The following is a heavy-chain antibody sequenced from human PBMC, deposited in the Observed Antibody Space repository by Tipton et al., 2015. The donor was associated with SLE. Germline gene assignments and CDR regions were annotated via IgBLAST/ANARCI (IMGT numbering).Heavy chain of an antibody. Sequence: TLSLTCAVYGGSFSGYYWSWIRQPPGKGLEWIGEINHSGSTNYNTSLKSRVTISVDTSKNQFSLKLSSVTAADTAVYYCAIGVSVDYWGQGSLVTVSS. V-gene: IGHV4-34*01. D-gene: IGHD3-10*01. CDR3: AIGVSVDY. CDR2: INHSGST. J-gene: IGHJ4*02. CDR1: GGSFSGYY.